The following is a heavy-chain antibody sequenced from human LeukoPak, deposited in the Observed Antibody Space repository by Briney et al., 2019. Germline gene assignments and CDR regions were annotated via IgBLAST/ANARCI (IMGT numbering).Heavy chain of an antibody. J-gene: IGHJ4*02. D-gene: IGHD7-27*01. V-gene: IGHV4-39*01. Sequence: SETLSLTCTVSGGSISSSSYYWGWIRQPPGKGLEWIGSIYYSGSTYYNPSLKSRVTISVDTSKNQFSLKLSSVTAADTAVYYCAKNHWGHNYFDYWGQGTLVTVSS. CDR2: IYYSGST. CDR1: GGSISSSSYY. CDR3: AKNHWGHNYFDY.